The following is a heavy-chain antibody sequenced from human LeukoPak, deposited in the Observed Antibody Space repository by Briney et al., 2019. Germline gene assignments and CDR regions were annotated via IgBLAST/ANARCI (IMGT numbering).Heavy chain of an antibody. Sequence: ASVKVSCKISGHSLTEMFMHWVRLAPGRGLEWMGTFDPEDGETTYAQRFQGRVTMTEDTSTDTAYIDLTSLTSEDTALYYCAAGLLGGTWYYGAMDVWGQGTTVTVSS. CDR1: GHSLTEMF. CDR2: FDPEDGET. CDR3: AAGLLGGTWYYGAMDV. D-gene: IGHD3-10*01. J-gene: IGHJ6*02. V-gene: IGHV1-24*01.